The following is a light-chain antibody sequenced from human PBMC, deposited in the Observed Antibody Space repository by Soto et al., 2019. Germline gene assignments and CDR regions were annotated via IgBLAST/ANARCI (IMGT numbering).Light chain of an antibody. CDR1: SSDVGGYNY. J-gene: IGLJ1*01. V-gene: IGLV2-8*01. Sequence: QSALTQPPSASGSPGQSVTISSTGTSSDVGGYNYVSWYQQHPGKAPKLMIYEVSKRPSGVPDRFSGSKSGNTASLTVSGLQAEDEDDYHCSSYAGSNNYVFGTGTKVTVL. CDR2: EVS. CDR3: SSYAGSNNYV.